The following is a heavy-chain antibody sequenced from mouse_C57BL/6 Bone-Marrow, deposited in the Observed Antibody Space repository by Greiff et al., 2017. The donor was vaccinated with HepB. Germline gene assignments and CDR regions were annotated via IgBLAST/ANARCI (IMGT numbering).Heavy chain of an antibody. Sequence: EVHLVESGGGLVKPGGSLKLSCAASGFTFSSYAMSWVRQTPEKRLEWVATISDGGSYTYYPDNVKGRFTISRDNAKNNLYLQMSHLKSEDTAMYYCARRGGMITTYWGQGTTLTVSS. CDR2: ISDGGSYT. D-gene: IGHD2-4*01. J-gene: IGHJ2*01. CDR3: ARRGGMITTY. CDR1: GFTFSSYA. V-gene: IGHV5-4*01.